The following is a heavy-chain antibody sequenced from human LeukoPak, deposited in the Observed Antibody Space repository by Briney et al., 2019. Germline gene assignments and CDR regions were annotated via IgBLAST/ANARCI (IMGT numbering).Heavy chain of an antibody. Sequence: SVKVSCKASGYTFSGYYMHWVRQAPGQGLEWMGWINPNSCGTNYAQKFQGWVTMTRDTSITTAYMELSRLTSDDTAVYYCARAFTVTTVNNYYYGMDVWGQGTTVTVSS. D-gene: IGHD4-17*01. CDR2: INPNSCGT. V-gene: IGHV1-2*04. CDR1: GYTFSGYY. CDR3: ARAFTVTTVNNYYYGMDV. J-gene: IGHJ6*02.